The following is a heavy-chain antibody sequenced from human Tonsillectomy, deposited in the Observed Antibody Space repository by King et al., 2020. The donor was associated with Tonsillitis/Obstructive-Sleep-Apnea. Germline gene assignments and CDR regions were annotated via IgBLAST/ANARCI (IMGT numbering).Heavy chain of an antibody. CDR1: GFTFNDFG. D-gene: IGHD4-17*01. CDR3: ARNCGDPDY. V-gene: IGHV3-20*04. J-gene: IGHJ4*02. CDR2: INWNGDST. Sequence: VQLVQSGGGVIWPGGSLSLSCAASGFTFNDFGMSWVRQAPGKGLEWVSGINWNGDSTRYADSVKGRFTISRDNAKNSLYLQRIRLRAEDTAFYYCARNCGDPDYWGQGTLVTVSS.